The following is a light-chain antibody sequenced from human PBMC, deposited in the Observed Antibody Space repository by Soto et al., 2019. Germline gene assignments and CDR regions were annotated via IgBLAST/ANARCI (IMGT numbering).Light chain of an antibody. CDR2: GAS. V-gene: IGKV3-15*01. J-gene: IGKJ1*01. Sequence: IVVKQSPATLSVSPGERATLSCRASQSVSSNLAWYQQKPGQAPRLLIYGASTRATGIPARFSGSGSGTEFPLTISSLQSEDFAVYYCQQYNNWPPWTFGQGTKVQIK. CDR1: QSVSSN. CDR3: QQYNNWPPWT.